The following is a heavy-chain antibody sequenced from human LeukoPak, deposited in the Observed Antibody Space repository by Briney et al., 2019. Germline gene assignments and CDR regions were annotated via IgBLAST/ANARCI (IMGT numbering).Heavy chain of an antibody. CDR3: SRGRDYGSGIIDY. CDR2: INHSGST. CDR1: GGSFSGYY. J-gene: IGHJ4*02. Sequence: PSETLSLTCAVYGGSFSGYYWSWIRQPPGKGLEWIGEINHSGSTNYNPSLKSRVTISVDTSQNQFSLRVNSVTAADTAVYYCSRGRDYGSGIIDYWGQGTLVTVSS. D-gene: IGHD3-10*01. V-gene: IGHV4-34*01.